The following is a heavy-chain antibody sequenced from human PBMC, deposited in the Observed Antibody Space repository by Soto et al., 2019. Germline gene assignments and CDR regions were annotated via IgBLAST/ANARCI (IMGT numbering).Heavy chain of an antibody. CDR2: MNEDGGTT. J-gene: IGHJ6*02. CDR1: GFTFSSYW. CDR3: ASDLSGRADV. V-gene: IGHV3-74*01. D-gene: IGHD3-10*01. Sequence: EVQLVESGGDLVQPGGSLRLSCAASGFTFSSYWMHWVRQAPGKGLVWVSRMNEDGGTTDYADSVKGRFTISRDNAKNTLYLQMNSLRVEDTAVYYCASDLSGRADVWGQGTTVTVSS.